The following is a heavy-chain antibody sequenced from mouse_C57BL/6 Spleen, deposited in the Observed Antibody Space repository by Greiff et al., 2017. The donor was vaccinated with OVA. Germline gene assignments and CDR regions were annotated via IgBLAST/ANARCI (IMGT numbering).Heavy chain of an antibody. CDR1: GFNIKDYY. J-gene: IGHJ2*01. Sequence: VQLQQSGAELVKPGASVKLSCTASGFNIKDYYMHWVKQRTEQGLEWIGRIDPEAGETKYAPKFQGKATITADTSSNTAYLQLSSLTSEDTAVYYGARVTTVVATSDYWGQGTTLTVSS. CDR3: ARVTTVVATSDY. D-gene: IGHD1-1*01. V-gene: IGHV14-2*01. CDR2: IDPEAGET.